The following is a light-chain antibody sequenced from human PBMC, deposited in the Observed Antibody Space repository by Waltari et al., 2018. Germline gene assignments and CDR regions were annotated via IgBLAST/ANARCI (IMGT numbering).Light chain of an antibody. CDR2: EVD. J-gene: IGLJ2*01. CDR1: SSAVGGYHL. V-gene: IGLV2-23*02. CDR3: CSYAGSGNLGVI. Sequence: QSDLTKPASVSGAPGQSITLSCTGVSSAVGGYHLVSSFQQHSAKAPKLIIYEVDKRPSGVSDRFSGSKSGNTASLTVSGLQAEDEADYYCCSYAGSGNLGVIFGGGTKLTGL.